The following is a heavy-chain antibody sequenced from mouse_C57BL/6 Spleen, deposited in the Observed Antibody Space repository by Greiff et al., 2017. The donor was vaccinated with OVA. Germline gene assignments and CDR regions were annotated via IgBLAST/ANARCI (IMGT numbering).Heavy chain of an antibody. V-gene: IGHV1-53*01. CDR1: GYTFTSYW. Sequence: QVQLQQPGTELVKPGASVKLSCKASGYTFTSYWMHWVKQRPGQGLEWIGNINPSNGGTNYNEKFKSKATLTVDKSSSTAYMQRSSLTSEDSAVYYCARGIYYYGSSQYYFDYWGKGTTLTVSS. J-gene: IGHJ2*01. CDR2: INPSNGGT. CDR3: ARGIYYYGSSQYYFDY. D-gene: IGHD1-1*01.